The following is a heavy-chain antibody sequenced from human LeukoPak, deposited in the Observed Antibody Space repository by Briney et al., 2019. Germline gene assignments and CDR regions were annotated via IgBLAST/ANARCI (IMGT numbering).Heavy chain of an antibody. CDR3: ARGGAYYYDSSGHYSFDY. CDR1: GYTFTNYG. Sequence: ASVKVSCTASGYTFTNYGVSWVRQAPGQGLEWMGWISAYNGNTNYAQKLQGRVTMTTDTSTSTAYMELRSLRSDDTAVYYCARGGAYYYDSSGHYSFDYWGQGTLVTVSS. J-gene: IGHJ4*02. V-gene: IGHV1-18*01. CDR2: ISAYNGNT. D-gene: IGHD3-22*01.